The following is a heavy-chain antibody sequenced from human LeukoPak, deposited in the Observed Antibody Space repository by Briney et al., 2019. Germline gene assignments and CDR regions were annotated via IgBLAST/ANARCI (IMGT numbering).Heavy chain of an antibody. V-gene: IGHV3-53*01. Sequence: GGSLRLSSAASGFSVSSNNMSWVRQAPGKGLEWVSIIYSGGSTNYADSVKGRFTISRDNSKNTLYLQMNSLRAEDTAVYYCATAEGENWGQGTLVTVSS. CDR1: GFSVSSNN. CDR3: ATAEGEN. J-gene: IGHJ4*02. CDR2: IYSGGST. D-gene: IGHD3-16*01.